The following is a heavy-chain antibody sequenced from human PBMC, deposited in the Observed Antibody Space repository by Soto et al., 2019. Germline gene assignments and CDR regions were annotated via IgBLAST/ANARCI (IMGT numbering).Heavy chain of an antibody. Sequence: EVQLVESAGGLVQRGGSLRLSCAASGFTFNYYWMHWVRQAPGQGLVWVSHIHSDGSSTTYADSVKGRFTISRDNAKNTRYLQMNSLRAEDTAVYYCARGDKGGFDLWGQGTTVTVSS. CDR1: GFTFNYYW. CDR3: ARGDKGGFDL. V-gene: IGHV3-74*01. D-gene: IGHD2-21*02. CDR2: IHSDGSST. J-gene: IGHJ3*01.